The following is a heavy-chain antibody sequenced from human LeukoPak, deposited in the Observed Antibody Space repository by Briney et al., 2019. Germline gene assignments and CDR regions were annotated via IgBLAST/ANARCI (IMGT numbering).Heavy chain of an antibody. D-gene: IGHD3-22*01. CDR3: ARDPGYDSSGYYRN. J-gene: IGHJ4*02. CDR1: GGSISSDHW. Sequence: SGTLSLTCAVSGGSISSDHWWSWVRQPPGKGLEWIGEIHHSGSTNYNPSLKSRVSISVDTSKNQFSLKLSSVTAADTAVYYCARDPGYDSSGYYRNWGQGTLVTVSS. V-gene: IGHV4-4*02. CDR2: IHHSGST.